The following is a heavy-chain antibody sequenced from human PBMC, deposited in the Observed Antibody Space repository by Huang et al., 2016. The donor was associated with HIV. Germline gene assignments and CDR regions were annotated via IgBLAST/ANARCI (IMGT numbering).Heavy chain of an antibody. CDR1: GFSFDSFA. CDR3: VRENYGSGSTLHWFDP. Sequence: DVQLVESGGGLVKPGGSLRLSCAASGFSFDSFAMQWVRKAPGRGLEGVSSITGGGSFKDYAAWPTGRFTVSGANAKNSLYLQMNSLRPEDTAVYYCVRENYGSGSTLHWFDPWGQGTLVTVSS. V-gene: IGHV3-21*01. D-gene: IGHD3-10*01. J-gene: IGHJ5*02. CDR2: ITGGGSFK.